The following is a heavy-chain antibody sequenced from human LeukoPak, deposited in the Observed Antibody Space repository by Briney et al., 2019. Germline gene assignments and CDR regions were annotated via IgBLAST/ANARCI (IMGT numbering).Heavy chain of an antibody. CDR1: GYTFTSYG. J-gene: IGHJ5*02. Sequence: ASVKVSCKASGYTFTSYGISWVRQAPGQGLEWMGWISAYNGNTNYAQKLQGRVTMTTDTSTSTAYMELSSLRSEDTAVYYCARGHPVYYDILTGPNWFDPWGQGTLVTVSS. CDR3: ARGHPVYYDILTGPNWFDP. CDR2: ISAYNGNT. D-gene: IGHD3-9*01. V-gene: IGHV1-18*01.